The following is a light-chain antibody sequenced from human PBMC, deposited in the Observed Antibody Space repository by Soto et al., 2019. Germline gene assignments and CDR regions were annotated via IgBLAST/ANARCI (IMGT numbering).Light chain of an antibody. V-gene: IGKV3-20*01. CDR2: GAS. CDR1: QSVTSTY. CDR3: QQYGTSPLP. Sequence: VLTQSPGTLSLSPGERATLSSRASQSVTSTYLACYQQKPGQAPRLLIYGASSRATGVPDRFSGSGSGTDFTLTISRLEPEDSAVYYCQQYGTSPLPFGGGTNVDI. J-gene: IGKJ4*01.